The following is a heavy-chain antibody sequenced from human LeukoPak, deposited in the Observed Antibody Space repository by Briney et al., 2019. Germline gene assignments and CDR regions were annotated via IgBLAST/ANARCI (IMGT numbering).Heavy chain of an antibody. J-gene: IGHJ2*01. CDR1: GFTFNNFP. Sequence: PGGSLRLSCAASGFTFNNFPMSWVRQAPGKGLEWVSAINPSGGDTYFPDSVRGRFTISRDNSKNTVYLQMDNLRVEDTAVYYCARLRWEITHYWYFDLWGRGALVTVSS. V-gene: IGHV3-23*01. D-gene: IGHD4-23*01. CDR3: ARLRWEITHYWYFDL. CDR2: INPSGGDT.